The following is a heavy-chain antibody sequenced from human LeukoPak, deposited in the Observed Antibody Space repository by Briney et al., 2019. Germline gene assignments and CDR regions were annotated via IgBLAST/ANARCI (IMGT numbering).Heavy chain of an antibody. Sequence: ASVKVSCKASGYTFTSYGISWVRQAPGQGLEWMGWISAYNGNTNYAQKLQGRVTMTTDTSTSTAYMELRSLRSDDTAVYYCAREYMIVVVREGAFDIWGQGTMVTVSS. CDR3: AREYMIVVVREGAFDI. CDR1: GYTFTSYG. CDR2: ISAYNGNT. D-gene: IGHD3-22*01. V-gene: IGHV1-18*01. J-gene: IGHJ3*02.